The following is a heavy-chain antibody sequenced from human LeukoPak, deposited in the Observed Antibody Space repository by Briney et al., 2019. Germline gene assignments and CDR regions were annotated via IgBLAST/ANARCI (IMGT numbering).Heavy chain of an antibody. J-gene: IGHJ5*02. CDR1: GGSISSYY. CDR2: IYYSGST. V-gene: IGHV4-59*08. D-gene: IGHD3-10*01. Sequence: SETLSLTCTVSGGSISSYYWSWIRQPPGKGLEWIGYIYYSGSTNYNPSLKSRVTISVDTSKNQFSLKLSSVTAADTAVYYCAAPIWFGELSWGQGTLVTVSS. CDR3: AAPIWFGELS.